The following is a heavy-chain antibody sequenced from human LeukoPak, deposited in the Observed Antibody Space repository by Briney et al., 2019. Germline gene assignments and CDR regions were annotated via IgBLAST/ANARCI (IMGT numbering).Heavy chain of an antibody. CDR1: GGTFSSYA. V-gene: IGHV1-69*13. D-gene: IGHD2-2*01. J-gene: IGHJ6*02. CDR3: ARSGDGAIVVVPADVHFYYYYGMDV. CDR2: IIPIFGTA. Sequence: ASVKVSCKASGGTFSSYAISWVRQAPGQGLEWMGGIIPIFGTANYAQKFQGRVTITADESTSTAYMELSSLRSEDTAVYYCARSGDGAIVVVPADVHFYYYYGMDVWGQGTTVTVSS.